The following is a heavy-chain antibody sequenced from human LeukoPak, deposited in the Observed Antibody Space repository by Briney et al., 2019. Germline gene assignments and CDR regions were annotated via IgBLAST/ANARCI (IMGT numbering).Heavy chain of an antibody. CDR1: GYTFTGYY. Sequence: ASVKVSCKASGYTFTGYYMHWVRQAPGQGLEWMGWINPNSGGTNYAQKLQGRVTMTRDTSISTAYMELSRLRSDDTAVYYCASQKREYYDILTGYYSLDYWGQGTLVTVSS. J-gene: IGHJ4*02. CDR2: INPNSGGT. CDR3: ASQKREYYDILTGYYSLDY. V-gene: IGHV1-2*02. D-gene: IGHD3-9*01.